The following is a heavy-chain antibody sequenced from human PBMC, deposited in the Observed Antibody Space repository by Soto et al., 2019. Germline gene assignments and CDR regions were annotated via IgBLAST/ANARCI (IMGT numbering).Heavy chain of an antibody. CDR3: AIPGPYYYDSSLLLGDAFDI. J-gene: IGHJ3*02. CDR2: IYPGDSDT. Sequence: GESLKISCKGSGYSFTSYWIGWVRQMPGKGLEWMGIIYPGDSDTRYSPSFQGQVTISADKSISTAYLQWSSLKASDTAMYYCAIPGPYYYDSSLLLGDAFDIWGQGKMVTVSS. CDR1: GYSFTSYW. D-gene: IGHD3-22*01. V-gene: IGHV5-51*01.